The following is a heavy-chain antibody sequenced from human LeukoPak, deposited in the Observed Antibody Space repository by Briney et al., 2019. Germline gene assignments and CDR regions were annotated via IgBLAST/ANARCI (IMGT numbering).Heavy chain of an antibody. J-gene: IGHJ4*02. CDR2: IRYDGSNK. CDR3: ATDSPPTQNCPSDY. CDR1: GFTFSSYG. D-gene: IGHD1-1*01. V-gene: IGHV3-30*02. Sequence: PGGSLRLSCAASGFTFSSYGMHWVRQAPGKGLEWVAFIRYDGSNKYYADSVKGRFTISRDNSKNTLYLQMDSLRAEDTAVYYCATDSPPTQNCPSDYWGQGTLVTVSS.